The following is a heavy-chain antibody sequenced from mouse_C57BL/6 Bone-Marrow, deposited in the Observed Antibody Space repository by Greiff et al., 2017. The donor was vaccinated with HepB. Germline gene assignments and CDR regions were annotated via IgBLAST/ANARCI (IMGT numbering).Heavy chain of an antibody. J-gene: IGHJ3*01. CDR2: INSNDGTT. D-gene: IGHD3-3*01. CDR1: GFTFSLYG. V-gene: IGHV5-6-3*01. CDR3: ARRDLFVY. Sequence: DVMLVESGGGLVQPGGSLKLSCAASGFTFSLYGMSWVRQTPDKRLELVASINSNDGTTYYADTIKGRFTITRDNVKNTLYLQMSSLKSEDTAIYYCARRDLFVYWGQGTLVTVSA.